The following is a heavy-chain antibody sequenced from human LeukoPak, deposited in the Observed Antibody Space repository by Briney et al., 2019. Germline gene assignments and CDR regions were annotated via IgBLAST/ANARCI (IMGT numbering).Heavy chain of an antibody. CDR3: ARRTGLHSLDH. Sequence: PSETLSLTCAVYGGSFSGYYWSWIRQPPGKGLEWIGEINHSGSTNYNPSLKSRVTISADTSKNQFSLRLSSVTAADTALYFCARRTGLHSLDHWGQGTLVTVSS. CDR1: GGSFSGYY. CDR2: INHSGST. V-gene: IGHV4-34*01. J-gene: IGHJ4*02. D-gene: IGHD4-4*01.